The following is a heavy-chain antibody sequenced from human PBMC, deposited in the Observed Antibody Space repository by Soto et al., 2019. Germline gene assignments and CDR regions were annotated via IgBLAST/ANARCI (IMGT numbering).Heavy chain of an antibody. J-gene: IGHJ4*02. CDR2: TIPLLDIA. CDR1: GGTFNTYP. D-gene: IGHD2-2*01. V-gene: IGHV1-69*02. Sequence: QVQLVQSGAEVKKPGSSVKVSCKTSGGTFNTYPISWVRQAHGQGLEWMGTTIPLLDIANYAQKFQGRVTSTAYKATSTAYIAQSSLESEDTAVYYCARGQRGVEVAPAALTSALDYWVQGTRVTVSS. CDR3: ARGQRGVEVAPAALTSALDY.